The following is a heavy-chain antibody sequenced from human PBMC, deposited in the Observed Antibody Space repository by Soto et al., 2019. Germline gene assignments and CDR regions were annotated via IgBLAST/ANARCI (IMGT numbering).Heavy chain of an antibody. CDR1: GFTFSSFG. D-gene: IGHD6-19*01. J-gene: IGHJ6*02. V-gene: IGHV3-30*03. CDR3: ARQFDSSGWYYYYYGMDV. CDR2: ISYDGNNK. Sequence: QVQLVESGGGVLQPGRSLRLSCAASGFTFSSFGMHWVREAPGKGLERVTIISYDGNNKYYADSVQGRFTISRDNSKNMLYLQMNSLRAEDTAVYYCARQFDSSGWYYYYYGMDVWGQGTTVTVSS.